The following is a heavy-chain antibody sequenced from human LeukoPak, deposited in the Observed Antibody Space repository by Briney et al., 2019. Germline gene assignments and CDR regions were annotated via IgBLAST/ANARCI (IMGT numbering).Heavy chain of an antibody. D-gene: IGHD2-2*01. J-gene: IGHJ6*02. CDR1: GGSFSGYY. Sequence: SETLSLTCAVYGGSFSGYYWSWIRQPPGKGLEWIGEINHSGSTNYNPSLKSRVTISVDTSKNQFSLKLSSVTAADTAVYYCARGSLLGPAAIQTTTTWGYYYGMDVWGQGTTVTVSS. CDR2: INHSGST. V-gene: IGHV4-34*01. CDR3: ARGSLLGPAAIQTTTTWGYYYGMDV.